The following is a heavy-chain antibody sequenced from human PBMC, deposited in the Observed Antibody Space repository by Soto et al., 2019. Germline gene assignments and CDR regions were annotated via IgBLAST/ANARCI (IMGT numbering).Heavy chain of an antibody. J-gene: IGHJ4*02. CDR3: AGSYYYDSSGYYSFDY. V-gene: IGHV5-51*01. Sequence: GESLKISCKGSGYSFTSYWISWVRQMPGKGLEWMGIIYPGDPDTRYSPSFQGQVTISADKSISTAYLQWSSLKASDTAMYYCAGSYYYDSSGYYSFDYWGQGTLVTVSS. CDR2: IYPGDPDT. D-gene: IGHD3-22*01. CDR1: GYSFTSYW.